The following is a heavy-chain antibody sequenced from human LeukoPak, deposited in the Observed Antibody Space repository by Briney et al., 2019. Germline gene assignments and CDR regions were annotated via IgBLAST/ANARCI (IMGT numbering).Heavy chain of an antibody. CDR1: GYTFTSYD. D-gene: IGHD6-6*01. CDR2: MNPNSGNT. V-gene: IGHV1-8*01. Sequence: ASVKVPCKASGYTFTSYDINWVRQATGQGLEWMGWMNPNSGNTGYAQKFQGRVTMTRNTSISTAYMELSSLRSEDTAVYYCARVPAARWLGGDWFDPWGQGTLVTVSS. CDR3: ARVPAARWLGGDWFDP. J-gene: IGHJ5*02.